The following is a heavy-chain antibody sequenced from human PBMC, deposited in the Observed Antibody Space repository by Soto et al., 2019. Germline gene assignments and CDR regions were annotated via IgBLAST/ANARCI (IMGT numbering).Heavy chain of an antibody. CDR1: GGSFSGYY. D-gene: IGHD2-15*01. V-gene: IGHV4-34*01. J-gene: IGHJ6*02. Sequence: QVQLQQWGAGLLKPSETLSLTCAVYGGSFSGYYWSWIRQPPGKGLEWIGEINHSGSTNYNPSLKSRVTISVDTPKNQFSLKLSSVTAADTAVYYCATQKTRYCSGGSCYSHYYYYGMDVWGQGTTVTVSS. CDR2: INHSGST. CDR3: ATQKTRYCSGGSCYSHYYYYGMDV.